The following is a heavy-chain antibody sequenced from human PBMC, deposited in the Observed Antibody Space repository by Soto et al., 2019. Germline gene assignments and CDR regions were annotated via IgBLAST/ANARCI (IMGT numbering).Heavy chain of an antibody. Sequence: QVQLVQSGAEVKKPGASVKVSCKASGYTFTSYGISWVRQAPGQGLEWMGWISAYNGNTNYAQKLQGRVTMTTDTSTSTAYMELRSLRSDDTAVYYCARDSPTWGQIAVAGSMEYWGQGTLVTVSS. J-gene: IGHJ4*02. CDR3: ARDSPTWGQIAVAGSMEY. CDR2: ISAYNGNT. CDR1: GYTFTSYG. D-gene: IGHD6-19*01. V-gene: IGHV1-18*04.